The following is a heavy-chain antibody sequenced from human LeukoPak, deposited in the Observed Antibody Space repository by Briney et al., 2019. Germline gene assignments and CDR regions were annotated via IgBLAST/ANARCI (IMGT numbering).Heavy chain of an antibody. V-gene: IGHV1-18*01. CDR1: GYNLRSHG. D-gene: IGHD3-16*01. J-gene: IGHJ6*02. Sequence: ASVNVSCKASGYNLRSHGITWVRQARGQGLEWMGWISGYNGDIKEAQKFQGRLTMTTETSTSTAYMELRNLRSDDTAVYYCAGFSVFGADTSPRYNSGMDVWGQGTTVIVSS. CDR3: AGFSVFGADTSPRYNSGMDV. CDR2: ISGYNGDI.